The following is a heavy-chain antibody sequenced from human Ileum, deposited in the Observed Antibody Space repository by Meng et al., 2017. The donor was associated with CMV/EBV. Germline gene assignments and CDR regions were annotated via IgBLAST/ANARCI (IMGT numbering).Heavy chain of an antibody. CDR1: GGSISGYY. D-gene: IGHD2-2*01. Sequence: QLAELGPGLVKPSETLSLTCTVSGGSISGYYWSWIRQPATKGLEWIGRVYSSGSTDYNPSLQSRVTMSVDTSKNQFSLKLSSVTAADTAVYYCARGSSSWAFDYWGQGTLVTVSS. V-gene: IGHV4-4*07. J-gene: IGHJ4*02. CDR3: ARGSSSWAFDY. CDR2: VYSSGST.